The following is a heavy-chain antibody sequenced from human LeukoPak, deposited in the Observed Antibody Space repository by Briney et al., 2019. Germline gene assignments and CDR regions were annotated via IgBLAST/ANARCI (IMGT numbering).Heavy chain of an antibody. D-gene: IGHD6-13*01. CDR3: ARVGPELGAFDI. Sequence: GASVKVSCKASGYTFTSYYMHWVRQAPGQGLEWMGIINPSGGSTSSAQKFQGRVTMTRDTATSTVYMELSSLRSEDTAVYYCARVGPELGAFDIWGQGTMVTVSS. V-gene: IGHV1-46*01. CDR1: GYTFTSYY. CDR2: INPSGGST. J-gene: IGHJ3*02.